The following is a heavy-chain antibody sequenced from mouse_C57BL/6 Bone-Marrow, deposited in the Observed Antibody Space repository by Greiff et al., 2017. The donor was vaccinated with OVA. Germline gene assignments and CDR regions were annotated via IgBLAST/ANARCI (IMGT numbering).Heavy chain of an antibody. J-gene: IGHJ2*01. D-gene: IGHD2-2*01. CDR3: ARQGGYDGFDY. V-gene: IGHV5-15*01. CDR2: ISNLAYSI. CDR1: GFTFSDYG. Sequence: VQGVESGGGLVQPGGSLKLSCAASGFTFSDYGMAWVRQAPRKGPEWVAFISNLAYSIYYADTVTGRFTISRENAKNTLYLEMSSLRSEDTAMYYCARQGGYDGFDYWGQGTTLTVSS.